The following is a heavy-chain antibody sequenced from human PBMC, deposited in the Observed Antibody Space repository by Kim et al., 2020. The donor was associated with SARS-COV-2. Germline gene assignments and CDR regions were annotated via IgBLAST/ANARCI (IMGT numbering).Heavy chain of an antibody. CDR1: GFTFSSDS. CDR2: MIASADNT. V-gene: IGHV3-23*01. D-gene: IGHD3-10*01. Sequence: GGSLRLSCAASGFTFSSDSVTWVRQAPGKGLEWVSGMIASADNTYYADSVKGRFTISRDKSKNTSYLQMNSLRVEDTAVYYCATARGHWGQGTPVTVTS. J-gene: IGHJ4*02. CDR3: ATARGH.